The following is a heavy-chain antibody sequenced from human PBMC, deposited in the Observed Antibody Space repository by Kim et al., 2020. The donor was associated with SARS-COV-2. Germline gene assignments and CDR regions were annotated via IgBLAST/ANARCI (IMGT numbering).Heavy chain of an antibody. J-gene: IGHJ6*03. V-gene: IGHV4-59*08. Sequence: SETLSLTCAVSGGSISDYFWSWIRQPPGKGLEWIGNIFYDGSIYNPSLKSRATMSVDTSRNHFSLKVSSVTAADTAIYYCARRIGQQVAERDSSYYHYMDVWGKGTTVTVSS. D-gene: IGHD6-13*01. CDR2: IFYDGS. CDR1: GGSISDYF. CDR3: ARRIGQQVAERDSSYYHYMDV.